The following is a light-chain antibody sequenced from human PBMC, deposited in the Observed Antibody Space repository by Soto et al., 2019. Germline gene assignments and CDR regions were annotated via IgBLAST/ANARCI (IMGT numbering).Light chain of an antibody. CDR3: SSYTAGGTI. V-gene: IGLV1-40*01. J-gene: IGLJ1*01. CDR2: GNS. Sequence: QSVLTQPPSVSGAPGQRVTISCTGSSSNIGAGYDVHWYQQLPRTAPKLLIYGNSNRPSGVPDRFSGSKSGNTASLTISGLQAEDEADYYCSSYTAGGTIFGTGTKLTVL. CDR1: SSNIGAGYD.